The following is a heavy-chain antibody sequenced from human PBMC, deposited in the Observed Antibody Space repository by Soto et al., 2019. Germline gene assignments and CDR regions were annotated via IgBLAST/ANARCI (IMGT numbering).Heavy chain of an antibody. V-gene: IGHV3-23*01. CDR3: AKGDYDSFAYYFDY. Sequence: GGSLRLSCAASGFTFSSYAMSWVRQAPGKGPEWVSAISGSGGSTYYADSVKGRFTISRDNSKNTLYLQMNSLRAEDTAVYYCAKGDYDSFAYYFDYWGQGTLVTVSS. CDR2: ISGSGGST. D-gene: IGHD4-17*01. J-gene: IGHJ4*02. CDR1: GFTFSSYA.